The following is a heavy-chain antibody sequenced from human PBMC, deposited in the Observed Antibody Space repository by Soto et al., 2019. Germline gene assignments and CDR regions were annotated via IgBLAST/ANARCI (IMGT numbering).Heavy chain of an antibody. CDR2: INPNSGGT. V-gene: IGHV1-2*02. Sequence: APVKVSCKASGYTFTGYYMHWVRQAPGQGLEWMGWINPNSGGTNYAQKFQGRVTMTRDTSISTAYMELSRLRSDDTAVYYCARYYDFWSGFDKPPRDYYYYYYGMDVWGQGTTVTVSS. CDR1: GYTFTGYY. J-gene: IGHJ6*02. CDR3: ARYYDFWSGFDKPPRDYYYYYYGMDV. D-gene: IGHD3-3*01.